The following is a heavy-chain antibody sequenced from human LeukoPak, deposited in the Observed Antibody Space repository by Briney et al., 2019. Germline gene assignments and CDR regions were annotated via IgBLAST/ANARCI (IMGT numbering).Heavy chain of an antibody. D-gene: IGHD3-10*01. Sequence: GGSLRLSCAASGFTFSSYSMNWVRQAPGKGLEWVSAISGSGGTAYYADSVKGRFTISRDNSKNTLYLQMNSLRAEDTAVYYCAKPLTLTMAIPFDYWGQGTLVTVSS. CDR3: AKPLTLTMAIPFDY. J-gene: IGHJ4*02. V-gene: IGHV3-23*01. CDR1: GFTFSSYS. CDR2: ISGSGGTA.